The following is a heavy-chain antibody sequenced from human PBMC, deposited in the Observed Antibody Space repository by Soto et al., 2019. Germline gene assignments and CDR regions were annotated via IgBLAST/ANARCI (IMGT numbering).Heavy chain of an antibody. V-gene: IGHV2-5*02. D-gene: IGHD5-18*01. CDR3: VHTLRWLYFDL. J-gene: IGHJ2*01. CDR1: GFSLSTSGVG. Sequence: QITLKESAPTLVKPTQTLTLTCTFSGFSLSTSGVGVGWIRQPPGKALEWLALIYWDHSERYSPSLNSRLTITTDTSKNQVVLTLTNMDHVDTATYFCVHTLRWLYFDLWGRGTLVTVSS. CDR2: IYWDHSE.